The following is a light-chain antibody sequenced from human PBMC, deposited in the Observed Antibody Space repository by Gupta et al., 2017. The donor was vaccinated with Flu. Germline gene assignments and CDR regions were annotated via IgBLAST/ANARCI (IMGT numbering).Light chain of an antibody. CDR3: SLYKSSSTLGV. CDR1: SSDVGGYNY. Sequence: QPASGSGSPGQSITISCTGTSSDVGGYNYVSWYQQHPGKAPKLMIYEVSNRPSGVSNRFSGSKSGNTASLTISGLQAEDEADYYCSLYKSSSTLGVFGGGTKLTVL. CDR2: EVS. V-gene: IGLV2-14*01. J-gene: IGLJ3*02.